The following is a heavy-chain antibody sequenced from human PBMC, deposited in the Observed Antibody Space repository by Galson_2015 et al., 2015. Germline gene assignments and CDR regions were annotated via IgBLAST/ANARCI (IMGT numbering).Heavy chain of an antibody. J-gene: IGHJ3*01. Sequence: ALRLSCGASGFAFSPYALGWVRQAPGEGLGWGSGILSDGTTSYIDSVKGRFTISRDNSKSTVYLQTNSLRDDDAALYYCARRVEGAFDVWGQGTMVTVSS. CDR1: GFAFSPYA. CDR2: ILSDGTT. CDR3: ARRVEGAFDV. V-gene: IGHV3-23*01.